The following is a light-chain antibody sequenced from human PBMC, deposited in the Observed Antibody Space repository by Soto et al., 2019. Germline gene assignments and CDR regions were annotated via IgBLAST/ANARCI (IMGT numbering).Light chain of an antibody. V-gene: IGKV3D-20*02. CDR3: QHRADWPRGS. CDR2: GAS. Sequence: VVLTQSPATLSLSPGDRATLSCRASRHVYINALGWYQQKPGRTPTLLIYGASTRATDIPDRFSATGSGTDFSLTISGVEPEDSAVYYCQHRADWPRGSFGQGTKLEIK. CDR1: RHVYINA. J-gene: IGKJ2*01.